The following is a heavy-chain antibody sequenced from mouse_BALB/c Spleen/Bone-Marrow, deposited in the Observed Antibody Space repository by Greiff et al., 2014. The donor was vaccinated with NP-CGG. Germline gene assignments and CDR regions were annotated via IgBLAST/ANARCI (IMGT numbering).Heavy chain of an antibody. V-gene: IGHV1-14*01. Sequence: EVKLMESGPELVKPGASVKMSCKASGYTFTSYVMHWVKQKPGQGLEWIGHINPYNDGTKYNENFKGKATLTSDKSSSTAYMELSSLTSEDSAVYYCARDSDYDWFPYWGQGTLVTVSA. CDR1: GYTFTSYV. D-gene: IGHD2-4*01. CDR3: ARDSDYDWFPY. J-gene: IGHJ3*01. CDR2: INPYNDGT.